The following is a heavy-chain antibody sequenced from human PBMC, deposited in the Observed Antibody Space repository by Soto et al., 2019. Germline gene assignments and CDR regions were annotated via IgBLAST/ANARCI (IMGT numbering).Heavy chain of an antibody. J-gene: IGHJ4*02. CDR1: GFTFSSYE. D-gene: IGHD1-1*01. CDR3: TREAPRIGMDY. V-gene: IGHV3-48*03. CDR2: IGSSGFTI. Sequence: PGGSLRLSXAVSGFTFSSYEMNWVRQAPGKGLEWVSYIGSSGFTIHYADSVKGRFTISRDNAKNSLYLQMNSLRVEDTALYYCTREAPRIGMDYWGQGTLVTVSS.